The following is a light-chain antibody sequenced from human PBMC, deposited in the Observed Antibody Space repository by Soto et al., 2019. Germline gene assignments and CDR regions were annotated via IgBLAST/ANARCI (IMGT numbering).Light chain of an antibody. CDR3: QQYYSTPPT. V-gene: IGKV4-1*01. CDR2: WAS. Sequence: DIVMTQSPDSLAVSLGERATINCKSSQSVLYTSNNKNYLAWYQQKAGQPPKVLIYWASTRESGVPDRFSGSGSGTDFTLTISSLQVEDVALYYCQQYYSTPPTFGQGTKVDIK. J-gene: IGKJ1*01. CDR1: QSVLYTSNNKNY.